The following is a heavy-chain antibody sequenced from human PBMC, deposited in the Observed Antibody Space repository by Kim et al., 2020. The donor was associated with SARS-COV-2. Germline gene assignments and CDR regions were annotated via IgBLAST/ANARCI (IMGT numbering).Heavy chain of an antibody. D-gene: IGHD3-22*01. V-gene: IGHV1-69*13. CDR2: IIPIFGTA. J-gene: IGHJ6*02. CDR3: ARASYYYDSSGNYGMDV. Sequence: SVKVSCKASGGTFSSYAISWVRQAPGQGLEWMGGIIPIFGTANYAQKFQGRVTITADESTSTAYMELSSLRSEDTAVYYCARASYYYDSSGNYGMDVWGQGTTVTVSS. CDR1: GGTFSSYA.